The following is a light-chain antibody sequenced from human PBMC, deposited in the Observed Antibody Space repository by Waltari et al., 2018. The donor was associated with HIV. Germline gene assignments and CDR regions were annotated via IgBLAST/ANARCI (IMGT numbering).Light chain of an antibody. J-gene: IGKJ3*01. CDR1: QGISSY. CDR2: AAS. V-gene: IGKV1-9*01. CDR3: QQLNSYPRFT. Sequence: DIQLTQSPSFLSAPVGDRVTITCRASQGISSYLAWYQQKPGKAPKLLIYAASTLQSGVPSRFSGSGSGTEFTLTISSLQPEDFATYYCQQLNSYPRFTFGPGTKVDIK.